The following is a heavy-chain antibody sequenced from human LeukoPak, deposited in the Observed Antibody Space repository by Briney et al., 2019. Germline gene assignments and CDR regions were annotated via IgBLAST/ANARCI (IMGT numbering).Heavy chain of an antibody. D-gene: IGHD3-10*01. CDR2: INHSGST. CDR1: GGSFSSYY. CDR3: ARGGNRWFREFPADPMDV. V-gene: IGHV4-34*01. Sequence: PSETLSLTCAVYGGSFSSYYWSWIRQPPGKGLEWIGEINHSGSTNYNPSLKSRVTISVDTSKNQFSLKLSSVTAAETDVYYIARGGNRWFREFPADPMDVWGKGTTVTVSS. J-gene: IGHJ6*03.